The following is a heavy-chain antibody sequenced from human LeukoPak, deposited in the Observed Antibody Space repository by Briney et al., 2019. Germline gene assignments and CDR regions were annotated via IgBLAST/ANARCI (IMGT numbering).Heavy chain of an antibody. Sequence: ASVKVSCKTSGYTFMAYGISWVRQAPGQGLEWMAWISAYNGNKNFAQKLQGRVTMTTGTSTSTAYMELRSLRFDDTAVYYCARDSRYSHSAGAFDIWGQGTKVTVSS. D-gene: IGHD5-12*01. CDR1: GYTFMAYG. CDR2: ISAYNGNK. V-gene: IGHV1-18*01. J-gene: IGHJ3*02. CDR3: ARDSRYSHSAGAFDI.